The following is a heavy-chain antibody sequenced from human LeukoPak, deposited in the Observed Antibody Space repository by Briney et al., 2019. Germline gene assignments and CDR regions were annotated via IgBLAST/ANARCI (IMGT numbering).Heavy chain of an antibody. D-gene: IGHD3/OR15-3a*01. Sequence: GASVKVSCKASGYTFTGYYMHWVRQAPGQGLEWMGIINPSIASTTYAQKFQGRITMTRDTSTSTVYMELSSLRSEDTALYFCARLSGLIDAFDIWGQGTVVTVSS. J-gene: IGHJ3*02. V-gene: IGHV1-46*01. CDR1: GYTFTGYY. CDR3: ARLSGLIDAFDI. CDR2: INPSIAST.